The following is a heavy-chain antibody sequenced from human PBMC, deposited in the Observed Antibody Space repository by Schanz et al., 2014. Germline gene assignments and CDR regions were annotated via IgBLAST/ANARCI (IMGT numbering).Heavy chain of an antibody. CDR2: IEFSGGTT. V-gene: IGHV3-23*01. CDR3: AKDLNRVATAPQS. D-gene: IGHD5-12*01. CDR1: GFNFKAYA. Sequence: VQLLESGGGLVQPGGSLRLSCAASGFNFKAYAMSWVRQAPGKGLEWVSGIEFSGGTTYYADSVKGRFTISRDNSKNTVYLQMNSLRDEDTALYYCAKDLNRVATAPQSWGQGTLVTVSS. J-gene: IGHJ5*02.